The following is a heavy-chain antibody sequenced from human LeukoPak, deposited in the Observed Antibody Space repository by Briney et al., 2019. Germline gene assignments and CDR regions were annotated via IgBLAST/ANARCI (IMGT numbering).Heavy chain of an antibody. D-gene: IGHD1-26*01. Sequence: GGSLRLSCAASGFTVSSNYMSWVRQAPGKGLEWVAVIWPDGSNKYYADSVKGRFTISRDNSKNTLYLQMNSLRAEDTAVYYCARASGPFDYWGQGTLVTVSS. CDR1: GFTVSSNY. J-gene: IGHJ4*02. CDR2: IWPDGSNK. V-gene: IGHV3-33*08. CDR3: ARASGPFDY.